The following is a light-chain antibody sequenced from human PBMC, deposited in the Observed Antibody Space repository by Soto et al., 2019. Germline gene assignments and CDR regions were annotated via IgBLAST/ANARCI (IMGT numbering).Light chain of an antibody. CDR2: AAS. CDR1: QSISSY. CDR3: QHSYSTPLT. V-gene: IGKV1-39*01. Sequence: DIQMTQSPSSLSASVGDRVTITCRASQSISSYLNWYQQKPGKAPKLLIYAASSLQSGVPSRFSVSGSGTDFTLTISSLQPEDFATYYCQHSYSTPLTFGQGTKLEIK. J-gene: IGKJ2*01.